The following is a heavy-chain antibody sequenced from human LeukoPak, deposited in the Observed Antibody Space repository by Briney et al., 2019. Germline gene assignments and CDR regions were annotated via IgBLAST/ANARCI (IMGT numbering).Heavy chain of an antibody. Sequence: SETLSLTCTVSGVSISSYYWSWVRQPPGKGLEWIGYIYYSGSTNYNPSLKSRVTISVDTSKNQFSLKLSSVTAADTAVYYCARAAAGCSGGSCRHYYYYGMDVWGQGTTVTVSS. CDR3: ARAAAGCSGGSCRHYYYYGMDV. V-gene: IGHV4-59*01. CDR2: IYYSGST. J-gene: IGHJ6*02. CDR1: GVSISSYY. D-gene: IGHD2-15*01.